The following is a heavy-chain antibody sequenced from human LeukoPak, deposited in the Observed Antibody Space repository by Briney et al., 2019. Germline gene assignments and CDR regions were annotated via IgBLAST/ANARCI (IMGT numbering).Heavy chain of an antibody. J-gene: IGHJ3*02. Sequence: SETLSLTCAVSGGSISSGGYSWSWIRQPPGKGLEWIGYIYHSGSTYYNPSLKSRVTISVDRSKNQFSLKLSSVTAADAAVYYCATSGGRDAFDIWGQGTMVTVSS. V-gene: IGHV4-30-2*01. D-gene: IGHD2-15*01. CDR3: ATSGGRDAFDI. CDR1: GGSISSGGYS. CDR2: IYHSGST.